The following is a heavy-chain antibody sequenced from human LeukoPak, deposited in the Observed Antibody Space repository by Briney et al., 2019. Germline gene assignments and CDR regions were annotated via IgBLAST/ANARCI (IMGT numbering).Heavy chain of an antibody. Sequence: SETLSLTCTVSGGSISSYYWSWIRQPPGKGLEWIGYIYYSGSTNYNPSLKSRVTISVDTSKNQFSLKLSSVTAADTAVYYCARGTNGALDIWGQGTMVTVSS. J-gene: IGHJ3*02. CDR2: IYYSGST. V-gene: IGHV4-59*01. D-gene: IGHD2-8*01. CDR1: GGSISSYY. CDR3: ARGTNGALDI.